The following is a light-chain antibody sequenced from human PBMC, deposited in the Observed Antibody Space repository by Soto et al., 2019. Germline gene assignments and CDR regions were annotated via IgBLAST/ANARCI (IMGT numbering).Light chain of an antibody. CDR1: QSLLHTNGYNY. Sequence: DIVVTQSPLSLPVTPGEPASISCRSSQSLLHTNGYNYLDWYLQKPGQSPQVLIYLGSNRASGVPDRFSGSGSGTDFTLKITRVEAEDVGVYHCMQVLQTPYTFGQGTKLEIK. V-gene: IGKV2-28*01. J-gene: IGKJ2*01. CDR2: LGS. CDR3: MQVLQTPYT.